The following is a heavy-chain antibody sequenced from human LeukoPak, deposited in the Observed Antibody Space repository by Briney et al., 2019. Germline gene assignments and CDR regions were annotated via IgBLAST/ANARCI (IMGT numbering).Heavy chain of an antibody. J-gene: IGHJ5*02. Sequence: ASVKVSCKASGYTFTSYDINWVRQAPGQGLEWMGWISAYNGNTNYAQKLQGRVTMTTDTSTSTAFMELRSLRSDDTAVYYCARDLGDIVVVPSAFTLPWGQGTLVTVSS. CDR3: ARDLGDIVVVPSAFTLP. V-gene: IGHV1-18*01. CDR2: ISAYNGNT. D-gene: IGHD2-2*01. CDR1: GYTFTSYD.